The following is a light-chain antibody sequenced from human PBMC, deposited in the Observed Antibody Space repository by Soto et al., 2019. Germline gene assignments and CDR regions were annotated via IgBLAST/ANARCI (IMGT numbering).Light chain of an antibody. CDR2: GAS. J-gene: IGKJ2*01. CDR1: QSVSSRD. Sequence: EIVLTQSPGTVSLSPGERATHSCRASQSVSSRDLAWCRQKPGQAPSLLIFGASNRATGIPDRFSGSGSGTDFTLTISRLEPEDCAVYYCLRYGDSPPAYTFGQGTKLEIK. V-gene: IGKV3-20*01. CDR3: LRYGDSPPAYT.